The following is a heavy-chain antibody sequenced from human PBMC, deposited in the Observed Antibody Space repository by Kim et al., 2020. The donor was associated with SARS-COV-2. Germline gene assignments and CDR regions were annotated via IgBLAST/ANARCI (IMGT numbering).Heavy chain of an antibody. CDR3: ARGPTAWRSAS. CDR1: GGSISSHY. V-gene: IGHV4-59*11. D-gene: IGHD3-10*01. CDR2: IYFTGST. Sequence: SETLSLTCSVSGGSISSHYWSWIRRPPGEGLELVGYIYFTGSTNYNPSLKSRVTITVDTSKNQFFLKLTSVTAADTAVYYCARGPTAWRSASWGQGTLV. J-gene: IGHJ5*01.